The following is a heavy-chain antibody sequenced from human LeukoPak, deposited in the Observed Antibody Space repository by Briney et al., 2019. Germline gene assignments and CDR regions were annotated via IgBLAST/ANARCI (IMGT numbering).Heavy chain of an antibody. CDR2: IYYGGTT. CDR1: GGSVSTISSY. CDR3: ARRGLVVVPL. Sequence: SETLSLTCAVSGGSVSTISSYWVWVRQPPGKGLEWVGSIYYGGTTYYNPSLKSRLNISVDTSKNQFSLKLTSVTAADSAVYYCARRGLVVVPLWGQGILVTVSS. J-gene: IGHJ4*02. D-gene: IGHD2-21*01. V-gene: IGHV4-39*01.